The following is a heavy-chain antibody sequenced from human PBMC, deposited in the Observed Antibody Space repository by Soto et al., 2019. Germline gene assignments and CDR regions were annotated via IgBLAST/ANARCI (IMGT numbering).Heavy chain of an antibody. CDR2: IWYDGSNK. Sequence: GGSLRLSCAASGFTFSSYGMHWVRQAPGKGLEWVAVIWYDGSNKYYADSVKGRFTISRDNSKNTLYLQMNNLRAEDTAVYYCARDLDIVVVPAAMYIYYYYGMDVWGQGTTVTVSS. J-gene: IGHJ6*02. D-gene: IGHD2-2*03. V-gene: IGHV3-33*01. CDR1: GFTFSSYG. CDR3: ARDLDIVVVPAAMYIYYYYGMDV.